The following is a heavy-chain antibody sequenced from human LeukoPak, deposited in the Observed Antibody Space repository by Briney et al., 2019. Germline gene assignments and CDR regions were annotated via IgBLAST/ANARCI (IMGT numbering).Heavy chain of an antibody. D-gene: IGHD3-9*01. J-gene: IGHJ3*02. Sequence: GGSLRLSCAASGFTFSSYEMNWVRQAPGKGLEWVSYISSSGSTIYYADSVKGRFTISRDNAKNSLYLQMNSLRAEDTAVYYCARGSVLRYFGWLSPEPQRGAFDIWGQGTMVTVSS. CDR3: ARGSVLRYFGWLSPEPQRGAFDI. CDR1: GFTFSSYE. CDR2: ISSSGSTI. V-gene: IGHV3-48*03.